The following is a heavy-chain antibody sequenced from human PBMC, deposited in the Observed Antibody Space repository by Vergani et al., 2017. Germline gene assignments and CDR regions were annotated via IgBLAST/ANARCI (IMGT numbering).Heavy chain of an antibody. CDR2: ISYNGGNQ. J-gene: IGHJ3*02. V-gene: IGHV3-33*05. D-gene: IGHD4-17*01. Sequence: QVQLVESGGNLVQPGRSLRLSCAAAGFKFSNFGMHWVRQVPGKGLEWVAFISYNGGNQYYADSVQGRFTISRDNTKNSLYLQMNSLRAEDTAVYHCARPSAPGDYDALDIWGQGTMVTVSS. CDR1: GFKFSNFG. CDR3: ARPSAPGDYDALDI.